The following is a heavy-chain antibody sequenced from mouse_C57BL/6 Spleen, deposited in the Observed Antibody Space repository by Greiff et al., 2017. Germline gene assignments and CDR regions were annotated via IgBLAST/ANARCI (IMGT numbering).Heavy chain of an antibody. V-gene: IGHV1-64*01. CDR1: GYTFTSYW. D-gene: IGHD2-4*01. CDR2: IHPNSGST. CDR3: ARSGDYPSGFAY. J-gene: IGHJ3*01. Sequence: QVQLQEPGAELVKPGASVKLSCKASGYTFTSYWMHWVKQRPGQGLEWIGMIHPNSGSTNYNEKFKSKATLTVDKSSSTAYMQLSSLTSEDSAVYFGARSGDYPSGFAYWGQGTLVTVSA.